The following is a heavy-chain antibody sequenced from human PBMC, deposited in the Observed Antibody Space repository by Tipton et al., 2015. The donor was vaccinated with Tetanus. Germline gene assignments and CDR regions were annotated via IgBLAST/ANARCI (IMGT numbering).Heavy chain of an antibody. J-gene: IGHJ6*03. CDR2: IYKSGNT. D-gene: IGHD3-22*01. V-gene: IGHV4-30-4*01. CDR1: VGSISSGDYY. CDR3: ARVGYYYCYMGV. Sequence: TLSLTCTVSVGSISSGDYYWSWVRQSPGEGLEWIGHIYKSGNTYYKPSLKSRVVISIDASKNQFSLKLNSMTAADTAVYYCARVGYYYCYMGVWGKGTTVTVSS.